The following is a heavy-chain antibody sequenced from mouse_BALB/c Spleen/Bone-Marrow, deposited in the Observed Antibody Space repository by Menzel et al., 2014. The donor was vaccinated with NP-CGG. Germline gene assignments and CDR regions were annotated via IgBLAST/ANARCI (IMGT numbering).Heavy chain of an antibody. J-gene: IGHJ3*01. CDR2: ILPGSGST. Sequence: VHLVESEVELMKPGASVKISCKATGYTFSSSWIEWVNQRPGHGLEWIGEILPGSGSTNYNEKFKGKATFTAYTSSNTAYMQLSSLTSEDSAVYYCASYYRYDRRFAYWGQGTPVTAS. V-gene: IGHV1-9*01. D-gene: IGHD2-14*01. CDR3: ASYYRYDRRFAY. CDR1: GYTFSSSW.